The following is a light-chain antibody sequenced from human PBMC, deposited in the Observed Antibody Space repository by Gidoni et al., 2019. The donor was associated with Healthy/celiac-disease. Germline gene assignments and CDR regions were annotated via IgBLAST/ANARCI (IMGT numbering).Light chain of an antibody. J-gene: IGLJ3*02. Sequence: QSEPTQPPAASGTPGPRDTISCSGSSSNIGSNYVYCSQQLPGPAPKLLIYRNNQRPSGVPDRFSGSTSGTSASLAISVLRSEDEADYYCAAWDDSLRVWVFGGGTKLTVL. CDR1: SSNIGSNY. V-gene: IGLV1-47*01. CDR3: AAWDDSLRVWV. CDR2: RNN.